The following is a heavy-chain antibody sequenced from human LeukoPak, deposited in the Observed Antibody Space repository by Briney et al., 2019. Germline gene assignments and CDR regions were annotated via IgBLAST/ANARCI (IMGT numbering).Heavy chain of an antibody. CDR2: ISSSVSTI. J-gene: IGHJ4*02. CDR3: ARSVYDLRGQRLVPGLDY. CDR1: GFTFSSYE. V-gene: IGHV3-48*03. Sequence: GGSLRLSCAASGFTFSSYEMNWVRQAPGKGLEWVSYISSSVSTIYYADSVKGRFTVSRDDAKSSLYLQMSSLRAEDTAIYYCARSVYDLRGQRLVPGLDYWGQGTLVTVSS. D-gene: IGHD6-13*01.